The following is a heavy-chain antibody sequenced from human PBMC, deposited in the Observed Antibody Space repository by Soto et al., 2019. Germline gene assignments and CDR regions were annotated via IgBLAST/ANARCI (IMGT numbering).Heavy chain of an antibody. D-gene: IGHD3-3*01. V-gene: IGHV1-2*04. CDR2: INPNSGGT. CDR3: AREPGDDFWSGYYTIEGNYGMDV. Sequence: ASVKVACKTSGYTITIYYGHWVRQAPGQGLEWIGWINPNSGGTNYAQKFQGWVTMTRDTSISTAYMELSRLRSDDTAVYYCAREPGDDFWSGYYTIEGNYGMDVWGQGTTVTVSS. CDR1: GYTITIYY. J-gene: IGHJ6*02.